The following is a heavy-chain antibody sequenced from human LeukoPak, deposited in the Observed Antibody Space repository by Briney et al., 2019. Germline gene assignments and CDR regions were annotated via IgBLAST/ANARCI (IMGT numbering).Heavy chain of an antibody. Sequence: PSETLSLTCTVSGGSISSYYWSWIRQPPGKGLEWIGSIYYSGSTYYNPSLKSRVTISVDTSKNQFSLKLSSVTAADTAVYYCASQTPYYYDSSGYNCWGQGTLVTVSS. J-gene: IGHJ4*02. CDR3: ASQTPYYYDSSGYNC. CDR1: GGSISSYY. V-gene: IGHV4-59*12. D-gene: IGHD3-22*01. CDR2: IYYSGST.